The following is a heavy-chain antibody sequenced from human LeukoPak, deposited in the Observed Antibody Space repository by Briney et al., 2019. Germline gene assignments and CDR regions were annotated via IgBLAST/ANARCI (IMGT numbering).Heavy chain of an antibody. D-gene: IGHD2-21*02. CDR1: GGSISSYY. Sequence: PSETLSLTCTVSGGSISSYYWSWIRQPPGKGLEWIGYIYTIGSTNYNPSLESRVTMSVDTSKNHFSLKLSSVTAADTAVYYCARTVVVTAIHYFDYWSQGTLVTVSS. CDR3: ARTVVVTAIHYFDY. J-gene: IGHJ4*02. V-gene: IGHV4-4*09. CDR2: IYTIGST.